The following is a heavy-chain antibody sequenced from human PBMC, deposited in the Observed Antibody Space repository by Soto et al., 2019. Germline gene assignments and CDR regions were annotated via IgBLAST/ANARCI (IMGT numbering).Heavy chain of an antibody. V-gene: IGHV4-39*01. CDR1: GGSISSSRSY. Sequence: SETLSLSCNVSGGSISSSRSYWAWFRQPPGKELEWIANIFYAGNTYYNPSLKSRVTVSVDTSKNQFSLKLDSVTAADTAVYYCARQAAAPGIDLWFDPWGQGTLVTVSS. CDR3: ARQAAAPGIDLWFDP. J-gene: IGHJ5*02. D-gene: IGHD6-13*01. CDR2: IFYAGNT.